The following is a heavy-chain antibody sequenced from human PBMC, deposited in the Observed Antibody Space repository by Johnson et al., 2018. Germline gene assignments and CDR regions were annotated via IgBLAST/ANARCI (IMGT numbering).Heavy chain of an antibody. CDR2: IYYSGSI. D-gene: IGHD5-12*01. Sequence: QVQLQESGPGLVKPSETLSLTCTVSGGSVTSYYWSWIRQSPGKGLEWIGYIYYSGSINYNPSLKSRVTISVDTSKTQFSLKLSSVTAADPAVDYCAREGGATSVGPYYYYYMDVWGKGTTVTVSS. CDR1: GGSVTSYY. CDR3: AREGGATSVGPYYYYYMDV. V-gene: IGHV4-59*02. J-gene: IGHJ6*03.